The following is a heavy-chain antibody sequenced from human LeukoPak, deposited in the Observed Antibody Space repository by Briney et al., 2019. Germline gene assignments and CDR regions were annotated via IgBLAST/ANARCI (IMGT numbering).Heavy chain of an antibody. D-gene: IGHD4/OR15-4a*01. CDR1: GYRFTRYW. CDR2: IYPGVSDA. Sequence: GESLKISCQGSGYRFTRYWIGWVRQMTGKGLGWMGIIYPGVSDARYSPSFQGQVTISADKSISTAYLQWSRLKASDTAMYCCARVLGSGPNAVYFDYWGQGTLVTVSS. V-gene: IGHV5-51*01. CDR3: ARVLGSGPNAVYFDY. J-gene: IGHJ4*02.